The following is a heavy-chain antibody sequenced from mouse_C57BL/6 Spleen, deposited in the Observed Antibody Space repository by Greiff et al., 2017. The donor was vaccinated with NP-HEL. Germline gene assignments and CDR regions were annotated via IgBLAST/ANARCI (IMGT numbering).Heavy chain of an antibody. CDR1: GFTFSDYG. Sequence: EVQGVESGGGLVKPGGSLKLSCAASGFTFSDYGMHWVRQSPEKGLEWVAYISSGSSTIYYADTVKGRFTISRDNAKNTLFLQMTSLRSEDTAMYYCAREGGGAWFAYWGQGTLVTVSA. CDR3: AREGGGAWFAY. CDR2: ISSGSSTI. J-gene: IGHJ3*01. D-gene: IGHD1-1*02. V-gene: IGHV5-17*01.